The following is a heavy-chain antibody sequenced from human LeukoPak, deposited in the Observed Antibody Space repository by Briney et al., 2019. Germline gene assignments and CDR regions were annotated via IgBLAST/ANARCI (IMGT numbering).Heavy chain of an antibody. CDR3: ASHTYYGSGSYYY. V-gene: IGHV4-4*02. D-gene: IGHD3-10*01. J-gene: IGHJ4*02. CDR1: GASIRSNNW. CDR2: IYHPGST. Sequence: SETLSLTCAVSGASIRSNNWWSWVRQPPGKGLEWIGEIYHPGSTNYNPSLKSRVTMSVDTSKNQFSLKLSSVTAADTAVYYCASHTYYGSGSYYYWGQGTLVTVSS.